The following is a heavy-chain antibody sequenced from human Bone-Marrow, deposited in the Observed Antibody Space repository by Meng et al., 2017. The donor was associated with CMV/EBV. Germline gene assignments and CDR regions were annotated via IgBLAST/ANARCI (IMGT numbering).Heavy chain of an antibody. J-gene: IGHJ4*02. D-gene: IGHD1-26*01. Sequence: GESLKISCAASGFTFSNYGMHWVRQAPGKGLEWVAVIWYDGSNKYYADSVKGRFTISRDNPKNTLHLQMNSLRAEDTAVYYCAKGDTSSPLQHWGQGTLVTVSS. CDR1: GFTFSNYG. CDR3: AKGDTSSPLQH. CDR2: IWYDGSNK. V-gene: IGHV3-33*06.